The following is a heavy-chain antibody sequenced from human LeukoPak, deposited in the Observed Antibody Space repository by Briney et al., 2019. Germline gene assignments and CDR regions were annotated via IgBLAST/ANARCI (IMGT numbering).Heavy chain of an antibody. CDR2: IIPIFGTA. CDR1: GGTFSSYA. D-gene: IGHD3-10*01. Sequence: ASVKVSCKASGGTFSSYAISWVRQAPGQGLEWMGGIIPIFGTANYAQKFQGRVTITTDESTSTAYMELSSLRSEDTAVYYCASGELGEFGDYWGQGTLVTVSS. J-gene: IGHJ4*02. CDR3: ASGELGEFGDY. V-gene: IGHV1-69*05.